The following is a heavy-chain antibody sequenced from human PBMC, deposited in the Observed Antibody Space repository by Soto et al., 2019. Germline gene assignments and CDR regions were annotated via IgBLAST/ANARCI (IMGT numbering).Heavy chain of an antibody. CDR3: ARDLYCTNGECYHPFAY. CDR2: IWYDGSNK. Sequence: PGGSLRLSCAASGFTFSTYAMHWVRQPPGKGLEWVAVIWYDGSNKYYADSVKGRFTISRDNSKNTLYLQMNSLRAEDTAVYYCARDLYCTNGECYHPFAYWGQGTLVPVSS. CDR1: GFTFSTYA. D-gene: IGHD2-8*01. V-gene: IGHV3-33*01. J-gene: IGHJ4*02.